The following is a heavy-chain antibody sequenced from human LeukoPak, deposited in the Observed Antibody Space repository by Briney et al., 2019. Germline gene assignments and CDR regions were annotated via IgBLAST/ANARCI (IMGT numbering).Heavy chain of an antibody. CDR2: INPNSGGT. V-gene: IGHV1-2*02. Sequence: GSVKVSCKASGYTFTGYYRHWVRQAPGQGLEWMGLINPNSGGTNYAQKFQGRVTMTRDTSISTAYMELSSLRSDDTAVYYCARDHLGSSGWYLIDYRGQGTLVTVSS. J-gene: IGHJ4*02. CDR1: GYTFTGYY. D-gene: IGHD6-19*01. CDR3: ARDHLGSSGWYLIDY.